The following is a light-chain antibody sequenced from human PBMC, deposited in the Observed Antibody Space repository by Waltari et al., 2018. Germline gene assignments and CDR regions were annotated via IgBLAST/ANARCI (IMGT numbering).Light chain of an antibody. CDR3: QQSSSTPTT. CDR2: GAS. CDR1: RPIGNF. Sequence: DIQMTQSPSSLSASVGDSVTITCRASRPIGNFLIWHQQKPGKAPKLLIYGASTLPSGVPSRFSGSGSGTDFTLTINGLQPEDFATYYCQQSSSTPTTFGQGTKVEIK. J-gene: IGKJ1*01. V-gene: IGKV1-39*01.